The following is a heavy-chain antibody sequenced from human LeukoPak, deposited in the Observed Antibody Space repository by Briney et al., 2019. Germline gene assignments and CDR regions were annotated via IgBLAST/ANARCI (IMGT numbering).Heavy chain of an antibody. J-gene: IGHJ4*02. D-gene: IGHD4-23*01. CDR2: IIPIFGTA. CDR1: GGTFSSYA. Sequence: SVKVSCKASGGTFSSYAISWVRQAPGQGLEWMGGIIPIFGTANYAQKFQGRVTITTDESTSTAYMELSSLRSEDTAVYYCARLDDYGGNPEIDYWGQGTLVTGSS. V-gene: IGHV1-69*05. CDR3: ARLDDYGGNPEIDY.